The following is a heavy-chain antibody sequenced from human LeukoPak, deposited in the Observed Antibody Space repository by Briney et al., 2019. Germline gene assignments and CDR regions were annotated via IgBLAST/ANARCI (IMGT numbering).Heavy chain of an antibody. Sequence: PGGSLRLSCAASGFTFSSYEMNWVRQAPGKGLEWVSYISSSGSTIYYADSVKGRFTISRDNAKNSLYLQMNSLRAGDTAVYYCARGGGYCSSTSCYFTPRHLVFDYWGQGTLVTVSS. D-gene: IGHD2-2*01. CDR3: ARGGGYCSSTSCYFTPRHLVFDY. CDR2: ISSSGSTI. CDR1: GFTFSSYE. V-gene: IGHV3-48*03. J-gene: IGHJ4*02.